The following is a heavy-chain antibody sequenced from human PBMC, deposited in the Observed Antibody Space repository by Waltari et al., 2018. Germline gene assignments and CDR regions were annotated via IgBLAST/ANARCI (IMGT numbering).Heavy chain of an antibody. J-gene: IGHJ6*02. CDR1: GGSISSSSYY. D-gene: IGHD6-13*01. CDR3: ARDRGIAAAGTYYGMDV. V-gene: IGHV4-39*07. CDR2: IYYSGRN. Sequence: QLQLQESGPGLVKPSETLSLTCTVSGGSISSSSYYWGWIRQPPGKGLEWIGSIYYSGRNYYNPSLKSRVTISVDTSKNQFSLKLSSVTAADTAVYYCARDRGIAAAGTYYGMDVWGQGTTVTVSS.